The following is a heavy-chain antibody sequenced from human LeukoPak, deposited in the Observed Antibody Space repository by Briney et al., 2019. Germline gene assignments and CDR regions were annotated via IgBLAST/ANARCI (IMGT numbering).Heavy chain of an antibody. CDR2: ISSSSSYI. CDR3: ARVSPARILGYCSGGTCYSFDY. CDR1: GFTFSSYS. J-gene: IGHJ4*02. D-gene: IGHD2-15*01. Sequence: PGGSLRLFCAASGFTFSSYSMNWVRQAPGKGLEWVSSISSSSSYIYYADSVKGRFTISRDNAKNSLYLQMNSLRAEDTAVYYCARVSPARILGYCSGGTCYSFDYWGQGTLVTVSS. V-gene: IGHV3-21*01.